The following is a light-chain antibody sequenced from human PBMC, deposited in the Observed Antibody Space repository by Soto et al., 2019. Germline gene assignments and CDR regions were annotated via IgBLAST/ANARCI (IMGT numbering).Light chain of an antibody. V-gene: IGLV1-40*01. CDR3: QSYDSRLSGYV. J-gene: IGLJ1*01. CDR1: SSNIGSGYD. Sequence: QSVLTQPPSVSGAPGQRVTISCTGSSSNIGSGYDVHWYQQLPGTTPKLLIYANNNRPSGVPDRFSGSKSVTSASLAITGLQAEDEADYYCQSYDSRLSGYVFGTGTKLTVL. CDR2: ANN.